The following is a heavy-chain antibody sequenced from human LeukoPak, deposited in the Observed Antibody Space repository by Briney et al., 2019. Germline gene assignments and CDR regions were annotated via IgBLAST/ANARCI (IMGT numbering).Heavy chain of an antibody. CDR3: ARAKDRFYDSAYYFDY. V-gene: IGHV4-39*07. D-gene: IGHD3-22*01. Sequence: PSETLSLTCTVAGGSIDSSDYYWGWIRQPPGKGLESIGGVYYSGSAYYTPSLKRRVTISIDTSKNQFSLKLSSVTAADTAVYYCARAKDRFYDSAYYFDYWGQGTLVTVSS. J-gene: IGHJ4*02. CDR1: GGSIDSSDYY. CDR2: VYYSGSA.